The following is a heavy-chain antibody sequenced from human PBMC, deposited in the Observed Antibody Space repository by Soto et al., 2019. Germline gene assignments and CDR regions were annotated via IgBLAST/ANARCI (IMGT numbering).Heavy chain of an antibody. CDR2: VNWGGDTT. CDR3: SKVLTTQSFGYLDP. Sequence: GGSLRLSCAAWGFTFDDFALCWVRQVPGKGLEWISLVNWGGDTTFYAESVKGRFIISRDNAKTSLYLQMNSLRVEDTSVYFCSKVLTTQSFGYLDPWGQRSFVTVSA. CDR1: GFTFDDFA. V-gene: IGHV3-43D*04. J-gene: IGHJ5*02. D-gene: IGHD5-12*01.